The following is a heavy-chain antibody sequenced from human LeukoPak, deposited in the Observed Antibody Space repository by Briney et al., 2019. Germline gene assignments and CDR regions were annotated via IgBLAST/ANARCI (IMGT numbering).Heavy chain of an antibody. CDR3: ARDHRSAMVLDY. V-gene: IGHV3-11*01. Sequence: GGSLRLSCAASGFTFSDYYMSWIRQAPGKGLEWVSYISSSGSTIYYADSVKGRFTISRDNAKNLLYLQMNSLRAEDTAVYYCARDHRSAMVLDYWGQGTLVTVSS. CDR1: GFTFSDYY. D-gene: IGHD5-18*01. J-gene: IGHJ4*02. CDR2: ISSSGSTI.